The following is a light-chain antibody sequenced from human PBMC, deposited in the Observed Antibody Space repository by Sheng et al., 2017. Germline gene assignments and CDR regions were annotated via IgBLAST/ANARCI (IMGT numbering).Light chain of an antibody. CDR2: LHP. J-gene: IGKJ4*01. CDR3: QHYTTYPLT. CDR1: QHIHNL. V-gene: IGKV1-16*01. Sequence: DIQMTQSPSSLSASVGDSVTITCRASQHIHNLLVWYQQKPGKAPNVPRSMLHPVCQSRGPDSRFSGSGSGTRFLLSPSAACSLKILSTYYCQHYTTYPLTFGRRD.